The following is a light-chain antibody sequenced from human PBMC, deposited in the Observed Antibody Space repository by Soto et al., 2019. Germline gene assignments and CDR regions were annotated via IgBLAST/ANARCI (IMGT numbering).Light chain of an antibody. CDR1: SSDVGGYNY. Sequence: QSALTQPRSVSGSPGQSVTISCTGTSSDVGGYNYVSWYQQHPGKAPKLMIYDVSKRPSGVPDRFSGSKSANTASLTISGLQAEDDADYYCCSYAGSYTDVAFGGGTKVTVL. V-gene: IGLV2-11*01. CDR2: DVS. CDR3: CSYAGSYTDVA. J-gene: IGLJ2*01.